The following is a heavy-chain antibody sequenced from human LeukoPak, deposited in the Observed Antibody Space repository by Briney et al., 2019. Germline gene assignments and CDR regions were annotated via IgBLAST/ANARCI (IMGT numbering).Heavy chain of an antibody. J-gene: IGHJ4*02. CDR3: ARDRLQLWSYFDY. V-gene: IGHV1-69*04. CDR2: IIPILGIA. D-gene: IGHD5-18*01. Sequence: ASVKVSCKASGGTFGSYAISWVRQAPGQGLEWMGRIIPILGIANYAQKFQGRVTITADKSTSTAYMELSSLRSEDTAVYYCARDRLQLWSYFDYWGQGTLVTVSS. CDR1: GGTFGSYA.